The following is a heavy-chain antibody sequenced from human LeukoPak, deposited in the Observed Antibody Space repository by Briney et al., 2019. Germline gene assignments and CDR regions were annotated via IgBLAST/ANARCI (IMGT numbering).Heavy chain of an antibody. V-gene: IGHV1-8*01. D-gene: IGHD4-17*01. Sequence: ASVKVSCKASGYTFTSYDINWVRQATGQGLEWMGWMNPNSGNTGYAQKFQGRVTMTRNTSISTAYMELSSLRSEDTAVYYCARAHYGDYVESSRAYWFDPWGQGTLVTVSS. J-gene: IGHJ5*02. CDR2: MNPNSGNT. CDR1: GYTFTSYD. CDR3: ARAHYGDYVESSRAYWFDP.